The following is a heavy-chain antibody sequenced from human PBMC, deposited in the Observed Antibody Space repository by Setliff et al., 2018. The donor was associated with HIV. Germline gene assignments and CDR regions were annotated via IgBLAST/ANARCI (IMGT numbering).Heavy chain of an antibody. CDR1: GYTFTDYF. Sequence: ASVKVSCKSSGYTFTDYFIHWVRQAPGQGLEWMGWISPDNGNTRISQRFRGSVTMTRDRSINTAYTELRSLRSDDTAVYYCAETHRGYCSSTSCLEWFDPWGQGTLVTVS. V-gene: IGHV1-2*02. CDR3: AETHRGYCSSTSCLEWFDP. D-gene: IGHD2-2*01. J-gene: IGHJ5*02. CDR2: ISPDNGNT.